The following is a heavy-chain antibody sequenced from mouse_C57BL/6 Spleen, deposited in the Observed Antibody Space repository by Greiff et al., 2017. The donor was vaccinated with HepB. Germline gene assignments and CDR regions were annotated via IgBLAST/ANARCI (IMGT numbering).Heavy chain of an antibody. CDR2: IYPSDSET. CDR1: GYTFTSYW. Sequence: QVQLQQPGAELVRPGSSVKLSCKASGYTFTSYWMDWVKQRPGQGLEWIGNIYPSDSETHYNQKFKDKATLTVDKSSSTAYMQLSSLTSEDSAVYYCAREGYYGYPYYYAMDYWGQGTSVTVSS. D-gene: IGHD2-2*01. V-gene: IGHV1-61*01. CDR3: AREGYYGYPYYYAMDY. J-gene: IGHJ4*01.